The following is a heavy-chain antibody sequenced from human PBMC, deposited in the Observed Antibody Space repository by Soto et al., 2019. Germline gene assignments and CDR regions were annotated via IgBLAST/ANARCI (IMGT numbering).Heavy chain of an antibody. CDR3: AKSSPYSSAWDPWDY. V-gene: IGHV3-23*01. Sequence: GGSLRLSCAASGFTFSGYAMSWVRQAPGKGLEWVSSLSGSGGYTYYTDSVKGRFTISRDNSKNTLHLQMNSLRAEDTAVYYCAKSSPYSSAWDPWDYWGQGTLVTVSS. D-gene: IGHD6-19*01. CDR1: GFTFSGYA. CDR2: LSGSGGYT. J-gene: IGHJ4*02.